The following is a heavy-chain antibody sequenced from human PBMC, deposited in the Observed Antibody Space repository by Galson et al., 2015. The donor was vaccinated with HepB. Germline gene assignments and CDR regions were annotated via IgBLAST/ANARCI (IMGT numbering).Heavy chain of an antibody. CDR2: IWYDESNK. CDR3: ARDGYCSSTSCYATGYYYYGMDV. D-gene: IGHD2-2*01. Sequence: SLRLSCAASGFTFSSYGMHWVRQAPGKGLEWVAVIWYDESNKYYADSVKGRFTISRDNSKNTLYLQMNSLRAEDTAVYYCARDGYCSSTSCYATGYYYYGMDVWGQGTTVTVSS. V-gene: IGHV3-33*01. CDR1: GFTFSSYG. J-gene: IGHJ6*02.